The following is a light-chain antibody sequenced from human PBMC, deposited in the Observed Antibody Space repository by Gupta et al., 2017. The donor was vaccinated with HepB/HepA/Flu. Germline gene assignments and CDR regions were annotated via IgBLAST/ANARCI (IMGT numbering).Light chain of an antibody. CDR3: QQDDRTQDT. Sequence: DIVMTQSPDSLAVSLGERATINCKSSQSVLYSSNNKNYLAWYQQKPGQPPKLLIYWASTRESGVPDRFSGSGSRTDFTLTISSLQAEDVAVYYCQQDDRTQDTFGQGTKMEIK. CDR2: WAS. J-gene: IGKJ2*01. CDR1: QSVLYSSNNKNY. V-gene: IGKV4-1*01.